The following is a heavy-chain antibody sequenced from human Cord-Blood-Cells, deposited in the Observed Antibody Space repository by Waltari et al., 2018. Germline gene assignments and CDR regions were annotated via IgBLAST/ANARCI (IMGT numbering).Heavy chain of an antibody. CDR1: GFTFTSSA. Sequence: QMQLVQSGPEVKKPGTSVKVSCKASGFTFTSSAVQWVRQARGQRLAWIGWIVVGSGNTNYAQKFQERVTITRDMSTSTAYMELSSLRSEDTAVYYCAAPHGSGSYYYYYYYGMDVWGQGTTVTVSS. CDR3: AAPHGSGSYYYYYYYGMDV. D-gene: IGHD3-10*01. J-gene: IGHJ6*02. CDR2: IVVGSGNT. V-gene: IGHV1-58*01.